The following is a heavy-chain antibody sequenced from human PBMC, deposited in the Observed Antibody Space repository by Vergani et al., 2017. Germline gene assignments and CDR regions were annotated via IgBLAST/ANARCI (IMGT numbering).Heavy chain of an antibody. CDR3: TIHGWSGWAGYFQP. J-gene: IGHJ1*01. D-gene: IGHD6-19*01. V-gene: IGHV4-39*01. CDR1: GVSIGSNSYY. Sequence: QLQLQESGPGLVKPSETLSLTCTVSGVSIGSNSYYWGWIRQPPGKGLEWIWTIYYTGTTYYNEAHKYRLTITVDTSKNQFSQNLTSVTAADAAVSYCTIHGWSGWAGYFQPWGQGTLVTASS. CDR2: IYYTGTT.